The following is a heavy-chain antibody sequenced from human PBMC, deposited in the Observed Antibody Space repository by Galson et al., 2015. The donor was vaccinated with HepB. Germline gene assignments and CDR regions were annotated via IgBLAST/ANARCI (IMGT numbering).Heavy chain of an antibody. Sequence: SVKVSCKASGYSFTGYYVHWVRQAPGQGLEWMGRINPNRGGTNYAQKFQGRVTMTRDTSITTAYMELSRLTSDDTAIYYCARGHDILTTFWLFYHMDVWGKGTTVTVSS. V-gene: IGHV1-2*06. CDR2: INPNRGGT. CDR1: GYSFTGYY. D-gene: IGHD3-9*01. J-gene: IGHJ6*03. CDR3: ARGHDILTTFWLFYHMDV.